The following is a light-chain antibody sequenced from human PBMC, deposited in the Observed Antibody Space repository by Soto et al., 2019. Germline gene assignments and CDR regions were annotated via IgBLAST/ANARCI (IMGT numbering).Light chain of an antibody. Sequence: SVLTQPASVSGSPGQSITISCSGARSGIGSYNYVAWYQQFPGKTPKILIYGVSNRPSGVSSRFSGSKSGNTASLTISGLQAEDEADYYCISYTGSSTSYVFGSGTKV. J-gene: IGLJ1*01. CDR1: RSGIGSYNY. CDR3: ISYTGSSTSYV. CDR2: GVS. V-gene: IGLV2-14*01.